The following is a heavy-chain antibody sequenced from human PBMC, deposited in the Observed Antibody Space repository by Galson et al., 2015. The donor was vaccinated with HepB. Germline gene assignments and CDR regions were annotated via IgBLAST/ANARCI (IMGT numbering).Heavy chain of an antibody. CDR2: ISYDGSNK. Sequence: SLRLSCAASGFTFSSYAMHWVRQAPGKGLEWVAVISYDGSNKYYADSVKGRFTISRDNSKNTLYLQMNSLRAEDTAVYYCARSQTGRLWSGYLNYYYYYGMDVWGQGTTVTVSS. V-gene: IGHV3-30-3*01. D-gene: IGHD3-3*01. J-gene: IGHJ6*02. CDR3: ARSQTGRLWSGYLNYYYYYGMDV. CDR1: GFTFSSYA.